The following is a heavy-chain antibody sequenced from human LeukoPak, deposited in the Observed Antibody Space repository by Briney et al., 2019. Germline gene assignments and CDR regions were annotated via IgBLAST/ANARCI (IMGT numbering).Heavy chain of an antibody. CDR2: ISSSSSYI. CDR1: GFTFSSYS. Sequence: KPGGSLRLSCAASGFTFSSYSMNWVRQAPGKGLEWVSSISSSSSYIYYADSVKGRFTISRDNAKNSLYLQMNSLRAEDTAVYYCARVPARQLGEYYFDYWGQGTLVTVSS. CDR3: ARVPARQLGEYYFDY. V-gene: IGHV3-21*01. D-gene: IGHD6-6*01. J-gene: IGHJ4*02.